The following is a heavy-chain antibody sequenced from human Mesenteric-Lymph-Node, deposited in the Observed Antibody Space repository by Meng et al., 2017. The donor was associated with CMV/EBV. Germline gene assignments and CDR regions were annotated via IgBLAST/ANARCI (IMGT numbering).Heavy chain of an antibody. Sequence: GESLKISCAASGFTFSSYEMNRVRQAPGKGLEWVSYISSSGSTIYYADSVKGRFTISRDNAKNSLYLQMNSLRAEDTAVYYCARGASVVVVAATRVGDPLFDPWGQGTLVTVSS. V-gene: IGHV3-48*03. D-gene: IGHD2-15*01. J-gene: IGHJ5*02. CDR3: ARGASVVVVAATRVGDPLFDP. CDR1: GFTFSSYE. CDR2: ISSSGSTI.